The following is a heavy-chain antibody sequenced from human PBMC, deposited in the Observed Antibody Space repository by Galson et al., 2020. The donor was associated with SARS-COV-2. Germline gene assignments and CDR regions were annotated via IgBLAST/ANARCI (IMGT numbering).Heavy chain of an antibody. V-gene: IGHV3-53*01. Sequence: GGSLRLSCAASAFTLSNNYMTWVRQAPGKGLECVSVIYSGTSTFYDASAKGRFTVSRDISKNTLYLQMNSLRAEDTAVYYCAKIVATIQGFFVGPGEQPYRAIDQWGQGTLVTVSS. CDR1: AFTLSNNY. D-gene: IGHD5-12*01. CDR3: AKIVATIQGFFVGPGEQPYRAIDQ. J-gene: IGHJ5*02. CDR2: IYSGTST.